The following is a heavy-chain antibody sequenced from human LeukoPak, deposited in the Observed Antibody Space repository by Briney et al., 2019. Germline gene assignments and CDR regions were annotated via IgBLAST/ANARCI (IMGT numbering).Heavy chain of an antibody. V-gene: IGHV4-39*07. D-gene: IGHD5-12*01. CDR3: ASAKWLRSLDY. CDR1: GGSISSGGYY. J-gene: IGHJ4*02. Sequence: PSETLSLTCTVSGGSISSGGYYWSWIRQPPGKGLEWIGEINHSGSTNYNPSLKSRVTISVDTSKNQFSLKLSSVTAADTAVYYCASAKWLRSLDYWGQGTLVTVSS. CDR2: INHSGST.